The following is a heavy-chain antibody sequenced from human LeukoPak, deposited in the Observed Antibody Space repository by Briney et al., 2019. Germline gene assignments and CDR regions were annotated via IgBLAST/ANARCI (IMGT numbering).Heavy chain of an antibody. CDR1: GGSVSSGSYY. CDR3: ARDTYYYDSSGYFIYYFDY. CDR2: IYYSGGT. V-gene: IGHV4-61*01. J-gene: IGHJ4*02. D-gene: IGHD3-22*01. Sequence: SSETLSLTCTVSGGSVSSGSYYWSWIRQPPGKGLEWIGYIYYSGGTNYNPSLKSRVTISVDTSKNQFSLKLSSVTAADTAVYYCARDTYYYDSSGYFIYYFDYWGQGTLSPSPQ.